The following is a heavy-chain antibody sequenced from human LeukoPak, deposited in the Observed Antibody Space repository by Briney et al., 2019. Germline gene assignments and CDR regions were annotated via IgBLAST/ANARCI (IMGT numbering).Heavy chain of an antibody. D-gene: IGHD3-22*01. CDR3: ARANYYDSSGYYYGTAFDY. CDR2: IIPIFGTA. J-gene: IGHJ4*02. Sequence: SVKVSCKASGGTFSSYAISWVRQAPGQGLEWMGGIIPIFGTANYAQKFQGRVTITADESTSTAYMELSSLRSEDTAVYYCARANYYDSSGYYYGTAFDYWGQGTLVTVSS. CDR1: GGTFSSYA. V-gene: IGHV1-69*01.